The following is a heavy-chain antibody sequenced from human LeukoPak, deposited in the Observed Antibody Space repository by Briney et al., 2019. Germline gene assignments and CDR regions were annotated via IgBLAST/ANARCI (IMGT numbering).Heavy chain of an antibody. CDR2: ISDGVGSA. J-gene: IGHJ6*02. CDR1: GFTFSTYA. Sequence: GGSLRLSCVASGFTFSTYAMGWARQAPGKGLEWVSGISDGVGSAYYADSVKGRFTISRDNSENTLYLQMNSLRAEDTAVYYCARRTNYGSGRYGVDVWGQGTTVTVSS. V-gene: IGHV3-23*01. D-gene: IGHD3-10*01. CDR3: ARRTNYGSGRYGVDV.